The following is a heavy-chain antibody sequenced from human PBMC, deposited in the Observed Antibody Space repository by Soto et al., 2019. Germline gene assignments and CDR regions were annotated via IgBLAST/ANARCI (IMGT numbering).Heavy chain of an antibody. Sequence: QVQLQESGPGLVKPSETVSLTCSVSGGSISGSYWSWIRQSPGKGLEWLGYVYYTGSTNYSPSLRSRVRISVDTSTNEFSLRLSSVTAADTAVYFCARSVAVPGAHIDYWGQGTQVTVSS. V-gene: IGHV4-59*01. CDR1: GGSISGSY. J-gene: IGHJ4*02. CDR3: ARSVAVPGAHIDY. CDR2: VYYTGST. D-gene: IGHD6-19*01.